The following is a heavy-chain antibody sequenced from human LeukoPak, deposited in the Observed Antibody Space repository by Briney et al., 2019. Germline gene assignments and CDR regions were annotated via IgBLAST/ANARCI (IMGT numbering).Heavy chain of an antibody. J-gene: IGHJ4*02. D-gene: IGHD2-15*01. CDR2: INGDGSST. Sequence: GGSLRLSCAASGFTFSTYWMHWVRQVPGKGLMWVSHINGDGSSTNYADSVKGRFTISRDNAKNTLSLQMNSLRAEDTAVYYCARDLGGGWYFNWGQGTLVTVSS. CDR3: ARDLGGGWYFN. V-gene: IGHV3-74*01. CDR1: GFTFSTYW.